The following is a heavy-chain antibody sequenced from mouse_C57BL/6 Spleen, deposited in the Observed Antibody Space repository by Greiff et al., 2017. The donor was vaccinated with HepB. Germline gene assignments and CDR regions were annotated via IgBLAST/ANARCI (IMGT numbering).Heavy chain of an antibody. V-gene: IGHV5-4*01. J-gene: IGHJ2*01. CDR2: ISDGGSYT. CDR1: GFTFSSYA. D-gene: IGHD1-1*01. Sequence: EVKLMESGGGLVKPGGSLKLSCAASGFTFSSYAMSWVRQTPEKRLEWVATISDGGSYTYYPDNVKGRFTISRDNAKNNLYLQMSHLKSEDTAMYYCARDRGYGSSYELDYWGQGTTLTVSS. CDR3: ARDRGYGSSYELDY.